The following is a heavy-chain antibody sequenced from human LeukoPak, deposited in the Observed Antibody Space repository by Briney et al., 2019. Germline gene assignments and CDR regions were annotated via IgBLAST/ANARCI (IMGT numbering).Heavy chain of an antibody. CDR3: ARISSSNWYNERGAFDV. V-gene: IGHV4-39*07. CDR1: GGSISSSSYY. J-gene: IGHJ3*01. D-gene: IGHD6-13*01. Sequence: SETLSLTCTVSGGSISSSSYYWGWIRQPPGKGLEWIGSIYYSGSTYYNPSLKSRVTISVDTSKNQFSLKLRSVTAADTAVYYCARISSSNWYNERGAFDVWGQGTMVTVSS. CDR2: IYYSGST.